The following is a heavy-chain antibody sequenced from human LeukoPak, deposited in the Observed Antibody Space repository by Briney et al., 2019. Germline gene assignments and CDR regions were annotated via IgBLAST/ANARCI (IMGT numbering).Heavy chain of an antibody. V-gene: IGHV3-21*01. CDR2: ISSSSSYI. CDR3: ARDSGSAGAFDI. CDR1: GFTFSSYS. J-gene: IGHJ3*02. Sequence: GGSLRLSRAASGFTFSSYSMNWVRQAPGKGLEWVSSISSSSSYIYYADSVKGRFTISRDNAKNSLYLQMNSLRAEDTAVYYCARDSGSAGAFDIWGQGTMVTVSS. D-gene: IGHD1-26*01.